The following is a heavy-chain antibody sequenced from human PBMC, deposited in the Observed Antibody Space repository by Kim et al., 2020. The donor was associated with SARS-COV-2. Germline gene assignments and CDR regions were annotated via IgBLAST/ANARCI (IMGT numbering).Heavy chain of an antibody. Sequence: SETLSLTCAVYGGSFSGYYWSWIRQPPGKGLEWIGEINHSGSTNYNPSLKSRVTISVDTSKNQFSLKLSSVTAADTAVYYCARVARRMGVVVVPARAKLAFDIWGQGTMVTVSS. V-gene: IGHV4-34*01. CDR3: ARVARRMGVVVVPARAKLAFDI. J-gene: IGHJ3*02. CDR2: INHSGST. D-gene: IGHD2-2*01. CDR1: GGSFSGYY.